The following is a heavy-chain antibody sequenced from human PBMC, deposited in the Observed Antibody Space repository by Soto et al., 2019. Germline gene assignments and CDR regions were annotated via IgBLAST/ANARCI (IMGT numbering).Heavy chain of an antibody. D-gene: IGHD3-16*01. V-gene: IGHV3-21*01. CDR1: GFTFSSYR. CDR3: ARDGGGHRDYYGMDV. Sequence: GGSLSLSCAASGFTFSSYRMNWVRQAPGKGLEWVSSISRSSSYIDYADSVKGRFTITRDNAKNSLYLQMNRLRAEDTAVYYCARDGGGHRDYYGMDVWGQGTTVTVSS. J-gene: IGHJ6*02. CDR2: ISRSSSYI.